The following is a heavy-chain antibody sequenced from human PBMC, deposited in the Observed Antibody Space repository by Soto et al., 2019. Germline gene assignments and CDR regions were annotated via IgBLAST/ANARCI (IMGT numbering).Heavy chain of an antibody. CDR2: MNPNSGNT. D-gene: IGHD3-10*01. CDR3: TKDVGGSPDDY. V-gene: IGHV1-8*01. Sequence: GASVKVSCKASGYTFTSYDINWVRQATGQGLEWMGWMNPNSGNTGYAQKFQGRVTMTRNTSISTAYMELSSLRAEDTAVYYCTKDVGGSPDDYWGQGTLVTVSS. J-gene: IGHJ4*02. CDR1: GYTFTSYD.